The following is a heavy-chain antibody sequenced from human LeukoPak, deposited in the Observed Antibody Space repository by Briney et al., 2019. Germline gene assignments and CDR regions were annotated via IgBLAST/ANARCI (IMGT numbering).Heavy chain of an antibody. D-gene: IGHD4-17*01. V-gene: IGHV3-30*02. CDR2: IRYDGSNK. CDR3: AKVPEHDYGDGGDY. J-gene: IGHJ4*02. CDR1: GFTFSSYG. Sequence: PGGSLRLSCAASGFTFSSYGMHWVRQAPGKGLEWVAFIRYDGSNKYYADSVKGRFTISRDNSKNTLYLQMNSLRAEDTAVYYCAKVPEHDYGDGGDYWGQGTLVTVSS.